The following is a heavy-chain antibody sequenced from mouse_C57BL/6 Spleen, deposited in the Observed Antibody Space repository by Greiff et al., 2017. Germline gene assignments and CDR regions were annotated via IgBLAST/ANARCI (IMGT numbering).Heavy chain of an antibody. J-gene: IGHJ2*01. V-gene: IGHV6-6*01. CDR2: IRNKANNHAT. CDR3: TGDDY. Sequence: EVKLQESGGGLVQPGGSMKLSCAASGFTFSDAWMDWVRQSPEKGLEWVAEIRNKANNHATYYAESVKGRFTISRDDSKYSVYLRMNSLGAEDTCSYCCTGDDYWGQGTTLTVSS. CDR1: GFTFSDAW.